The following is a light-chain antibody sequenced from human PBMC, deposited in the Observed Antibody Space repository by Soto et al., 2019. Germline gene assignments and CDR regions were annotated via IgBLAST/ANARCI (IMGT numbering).Light chain of an antibody. Sequence: IVLTQSPGTLSLSPGERATLSCRASQSVSGSYLAWYQQKPGQPPRLLIYAAFNRAAGIPNKFSGSGSGTDFTLTISRLEPEDFAVYYCQHYGNSPLLTFAGGTKVEIK. CDR3: QHYGNSPLLT. CDR2: AAF. J-gene: IGKJ4*01. CDR1: QSVSGSY. V-gene: IGKV3-20*01.